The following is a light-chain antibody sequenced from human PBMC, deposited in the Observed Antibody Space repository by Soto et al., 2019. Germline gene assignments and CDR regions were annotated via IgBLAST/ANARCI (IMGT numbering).Light chain of an antibody. CDR1: SSDVGAFNY. J-gene: IGLJ2*01. CDR2: DVS. Sequence: QAASVSGSPGQSITISCTGTSSDVGAFNYVSWYQHHPGKAPKLLIYDVSARPSGVSNRLSGSKSGNTASLTISGLQAEDEADYYCTSSTSSNTLIFGGGTKLTVL. V-gene: IGLV2-14*03. CDR3: TSSTSSNTLI.